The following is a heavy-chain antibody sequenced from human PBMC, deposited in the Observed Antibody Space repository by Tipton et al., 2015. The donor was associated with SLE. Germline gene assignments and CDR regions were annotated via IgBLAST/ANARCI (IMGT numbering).Heavy chain of an antibody. D-gene: IGHD4-17*01. CDR2: MNPYSGNS. J-gene: IGHJ5*02. CDR1: GYAFNMYD. V-gene: IGHV1-8*01. Sequence: QVQLVQSGPEVKKPGASVKVSCEASGYAFNMYDINWVRQATGQGLEWMGWMNPYSGNSGFAQEFQGRVTMTSYSLTSTAYMELTNLTSADTAVYYCARSKPRHGDPRGGDTWGQGTLVTVSS. CDR3: ARSKPRHGDPRGGDT.